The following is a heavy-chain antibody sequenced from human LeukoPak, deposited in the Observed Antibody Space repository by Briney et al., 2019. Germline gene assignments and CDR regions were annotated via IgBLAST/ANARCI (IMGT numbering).Heavy chain of an antibody. V-gene: IGHV1-18*01. CDR1: GYTFTSYG. J-gene: IGHJ6*02. Sequence: ASVKVSCKASGYTFTSYGISWVRQAPGQGLEWMGWISAYNGNTNYAQKLQGRVTMTTDTSTGTAYMELRSLRSDDTAVYYCARDGKEQDYYYYYYGMDVWGQGATVTVSS. CDR3: ARDGKEQDYYYYYYGMDV. D-gene: IGHD1/OR15-1a*01. CDR2: ISAYNGNT.